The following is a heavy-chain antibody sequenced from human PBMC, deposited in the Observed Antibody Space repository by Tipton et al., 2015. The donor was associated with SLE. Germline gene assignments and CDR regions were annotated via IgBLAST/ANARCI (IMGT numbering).Heavy chain of an antibody. D-gene: IGHD1-26*01. CDR2: ISSYGGNA. CDR3: ALYSRGYSSYYYMDV. J-gene: IGHJ6*03. Sequence: SLRLSCAASGFTFSNYAMHWVRQTPGKGLDWVSYISSYGGNAYYADSVKGRFTISRDNAKNSLYLQMESLRAEDTALYFCALYSRGYSSYYYMDVWVKGTTVTVSS. CDR1: GFTFSNYA. V-gene: IGHV3-48*03.